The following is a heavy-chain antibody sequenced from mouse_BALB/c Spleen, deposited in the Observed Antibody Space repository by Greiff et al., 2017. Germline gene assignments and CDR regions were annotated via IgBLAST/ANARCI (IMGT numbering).Heavy chain of an antibody. CDR2: ISSGGGST. Sequence: EVMLVESGGGLVKPGGSLKLSCAASGFAFSSYDMSWVRQTPEKRLEWVAYISSGGGSTYYPDTVKGRFTISRDNAKNTLYLQMSSLKSEDTAMYYCARHGGTLYYYAMDYWGQGTSVTVSS. V-gene: IGHV5-12-1*01. D-gene: IGHD3-3*01. CDR1: GFAFSSYD. CDR3: ARHGGTLYYYAMDY. J-gene: IGHJ4*01.